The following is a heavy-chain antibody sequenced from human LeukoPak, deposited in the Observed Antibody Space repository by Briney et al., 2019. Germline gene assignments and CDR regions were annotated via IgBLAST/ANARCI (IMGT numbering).Heavy chain of an antibody. D-gene: IGHD3-22*01. Sequence: SETLPLTCAVSGGSISSGGYSWSWIRQPPGKGLEWIGYIYHSGSTYYNPSLKSRVTISVDRSKNQFSLKLSSVTAADTAVYYCARSYDSSGYYFDYWGQGTLVTVSS. CDR2: IYHSGST. CDR1: GGSISSGGYS. CDR3: ARSYDSSGYYFDY. V-gene: IGHV4-30-2*01. J-gene: IGHJ4*02.